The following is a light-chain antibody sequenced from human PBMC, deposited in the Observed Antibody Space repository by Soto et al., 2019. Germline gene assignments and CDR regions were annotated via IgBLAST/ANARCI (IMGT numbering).Light chain of an antibody. CDR1: SGDIGSYNR. CDR2: DVA. CDR3: VSYTSSTTYV. V-gene: IGLV2-14*03. J-gene: IGLJ1*01. Sequence: QSVLTQPASVSGSPGQSITISCTGTSGDIGSYNRVSWYQQHPGKAPKLIIYDVANRPSGVSNRFSGSKSGSTASLIISGLQTEDEADYYRVSYTSSTTYVFGTGTKVTVL.